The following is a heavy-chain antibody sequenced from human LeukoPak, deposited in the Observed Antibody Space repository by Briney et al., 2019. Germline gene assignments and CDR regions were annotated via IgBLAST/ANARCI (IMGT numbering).Heavy chain of an antibody. J-gene: IGHJ4*02. Sequence: SVKVSCKASGGTFSSYVISWVRQAPGQGLEWMGRIIPILGIANYAQKFQGRVTITADKSTSTAYMELSSLRSEDTAVYYCAIPPADYYDSRYYFDYWGQGTLVTVSS. V-gene: IGHV1-69*04. CDR3: AIPPADYYDSRYYFDY. CDR2: IIPILGIA. D-gene: IGHD3-22*01. CDR1: GGTFSSYV.